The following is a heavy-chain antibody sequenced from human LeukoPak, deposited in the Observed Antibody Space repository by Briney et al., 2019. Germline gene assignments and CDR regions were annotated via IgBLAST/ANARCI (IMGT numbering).Heavy chain of an antibody. Sequence: PGGSLRLSCAASGFTFSSYGMRWVRQAPGKGLEWVSAISGSGGSTYYADSVKGRFTISRDNAKNSLYLQMSSLTAEDTAVYYCARVGGVGILMVYALDYWGQGTLATVSS. D-gene: IGHD2-8*01. J-gene: IGHJ4*02. CDR1: GFTFSSYG. CDR2: ISGSGGST. CDR3: ARVGGVGILMVYALDY. V-gene: IGHV3-23*01.